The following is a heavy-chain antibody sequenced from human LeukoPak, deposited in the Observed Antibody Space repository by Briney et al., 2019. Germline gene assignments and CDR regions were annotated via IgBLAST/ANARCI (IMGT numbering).Heavy chain of an antibody. CDR1: GFTFSSYA. Sequence: PGGSLRLSCAASGFTFSSYAMSWVRQAPGKGLEWVSAISGSGGSTYYADSVKGRLTISRDNSKNTLYLQMNSLRAEDTAVYYCAKGGYSYGYAFDYWGQGTLVTVSS. CDR3: AKGGYSYGYAFDY. J-gene: IGHJ4*02. D-gene: IGHD5-18*01. CDR2: ISGSGGST. V-gene: IGHV3-23*01.